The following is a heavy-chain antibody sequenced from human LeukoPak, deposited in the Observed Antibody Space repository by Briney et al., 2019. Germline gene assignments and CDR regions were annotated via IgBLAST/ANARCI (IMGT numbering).Heavy chain of an antibody. Sequence: GGSLRLSCAASGFTVSSTYMSWVRQAPGKGLEWVSVIYNGGSTYYADSVKGRFTISRDNSKNTVYLQMNSLRAEDTAVYYCARDGEYSYGYGFDCWGQGTLVTVSS. V-gene: IGHV3-66*01. CDR2: IYNGGST. D-gene: IGHD5-18*01. CDR3: ARDGEYSYGYGFDC. J-gene: IGHJ4*02. CDR1: GFTVSSTY.